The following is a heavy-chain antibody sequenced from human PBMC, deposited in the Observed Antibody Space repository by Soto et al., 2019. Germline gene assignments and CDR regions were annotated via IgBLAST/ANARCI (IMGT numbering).Heavy chain of an antibody. Sequence: PGGSLRLSCAASGFTFSSYSMNWVRQAPGKGLEWVSSISSSSSYIYYADSVKGRFTISRDNAKNSLYLQMNSLRAEDTAVYYCAREYQLLPYYGMDVWGQGTTVTVSS. CDR1: GFTFSSYS. CDR2: ISSSSSYI. D-gene: IGHD2-2*01. J-gene: IGHJ6*02. V-gene: IGHV3-21*01. CDR3: AREYQLLPYYGMDV.